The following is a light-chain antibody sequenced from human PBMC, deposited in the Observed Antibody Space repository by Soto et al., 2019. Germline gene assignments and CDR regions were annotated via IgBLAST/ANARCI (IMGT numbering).Light chain of an antibody. CDR2: DAS. CDR3: HQFNSYPQ. J-gene: IGKJ1*01. V-gene: IGKV1-13*02. Sequence: AIQLTQSPSSLSASVGDRVTITCRASQGISSALAWYQQKPGKAPKLLIYDASSLESGVPSRFSGSGSGTDFTLTISSLQPEDFATYYYHQFNSYPQFGQGTKVEIK. CDR1: QGISSA.